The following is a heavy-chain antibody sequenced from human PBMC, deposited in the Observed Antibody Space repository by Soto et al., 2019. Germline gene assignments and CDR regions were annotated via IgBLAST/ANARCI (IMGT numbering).Heavy chain of an antibody. J-gene: IGHJ4*02. CDR3: AKEGAAAASFDY. V-gene: IGHV3-23*01. Sequence: LRLSCAASGFTFSSYGMHWVRQAPGKGLEWVSAISGSGGSTYYADSVKGRFTISRDNSKNTLYLQMNSLRAEDTAVYYCAKEGAAAASFDYWGQGTLVTVSS. D-gene: IGHD6-13*01. CDR1: GFTFSSYG. CDR2: ISGSGGST.